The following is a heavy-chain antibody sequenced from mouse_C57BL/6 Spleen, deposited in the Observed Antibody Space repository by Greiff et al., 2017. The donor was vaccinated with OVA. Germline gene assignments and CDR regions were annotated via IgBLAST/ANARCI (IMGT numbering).Heavy chain of an antibody. CDR1: GFTFSSYG. D-gene: IGHD1-1*01. Sequence: EVQLVESGGDLVKPGGSLKLSCAASGFTFSSYGMSWVRQTPDKRLEWVATISSGGSYTYYPDSVKGRFTISRDNAKNTLYLQMSSLKSEDTAMYYCARRYGSSYGYFDVWGTGTTVTVSS. CDR3: ARRYGSSYGYFDV. V-gene: IGHV5-6*01. J-gene: IGHJ1*03. CDR2: ISSGGSYT.